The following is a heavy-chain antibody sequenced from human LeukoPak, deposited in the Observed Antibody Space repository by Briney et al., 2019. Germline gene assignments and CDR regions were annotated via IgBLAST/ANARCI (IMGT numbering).Heavy chain of an antibody. CDR1: GGSISSGGYY. D-gene: IGHD6-13*01. Sequence: PSQTLSLTCTVSGGSISSGGYYWSWIRQPPGKGLEWIGYIYHSGSTHYNPSLKSRVTISVDRSKNQFSLKLSSVTAADTAVYYCARVRGGIAAAVGFDYWGQGTLVTVSS. CDR2: IYHSGST. J-gene: IGHJ4*02. V-gene: IGHV4-30-2*01. CDR3: ARVRGGIAAAVGFDY.